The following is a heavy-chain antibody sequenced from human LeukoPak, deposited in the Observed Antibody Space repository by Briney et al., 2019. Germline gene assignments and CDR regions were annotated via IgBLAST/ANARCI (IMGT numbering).Heavy chain of an antibody. Sequence: GGSLRLSCAASGSTFSSYWMSWVRQAPGKGLEWVANIKQDGGEKYYVDSVKGRFTISRDNAKNSLYLQMNSLRAEDTAVYYCARVLTTYHYDSSGYYDYWGQGTLVTVSS. CDR1: GSTFSSYW. CDR3: ARVLTTYHYDSSGYYDY. V-gene: IGHV3-7*01. J-gene: IGHJ4*02. D-gene: IGHD3-22*01. CDR2: IKQDGGEK.